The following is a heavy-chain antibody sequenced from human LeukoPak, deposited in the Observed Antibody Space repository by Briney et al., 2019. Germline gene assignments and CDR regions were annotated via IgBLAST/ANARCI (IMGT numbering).Heavy chain of an antibody. J-gene: IGHJ4*02. CDR1: GGSISSGDYY. CDR3: ARDSASEGDYFDY. CDR2: IYYSGST. D-gene: IGHD3-10*01. Sequence: SQTLSLTCTVSGGSISSGDYYWSWIRQPPGKGLEWIGYIYYSGSTYYNPSLKSRVTISVDTSKNQFSLKLSSVTAADTAVYYCARDSASEGDYFDYWGQGTLVTVSS. V-gene: IGHV4-30-4*01.